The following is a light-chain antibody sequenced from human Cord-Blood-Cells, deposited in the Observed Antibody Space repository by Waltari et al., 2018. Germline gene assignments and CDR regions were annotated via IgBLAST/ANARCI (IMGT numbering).Light chain of an antibody. V-gene: IGKV1-39*01. J-gene: IGKJ1*01. CDR2: AAS. CDR3: QQSYITPLT. CDR1: QSISSY. Sequence: EIQMTQSPSSLSASVGERVSITCRASQSISSYLNWYQQKPVKAPKFLIYAASSLQSEVPSRFSGSGSGTDFTLTISSLQPEDFATYYCQQSYITPLTFGQCTK.